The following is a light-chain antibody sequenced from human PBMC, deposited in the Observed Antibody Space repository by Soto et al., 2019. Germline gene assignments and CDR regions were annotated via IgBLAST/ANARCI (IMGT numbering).Light chain of an antibody. CDR1: QSVLDRSNNKNY. CDR3: QQYYAIPRT. CDR2: WAS. J-gene: IGKJ1*01. V-gene: IGKV4-1*01. Sequence: DIVMTQSPDSLAVSLGERAIINCKSSQSVLDRSNNKNYLTWYQQKPGQPPKPLIYWASTREFGVPDRFSGSGSGTDFTLTIGSLPAEDVALYYWQQYYAIPRTFGQGTKVEIK.